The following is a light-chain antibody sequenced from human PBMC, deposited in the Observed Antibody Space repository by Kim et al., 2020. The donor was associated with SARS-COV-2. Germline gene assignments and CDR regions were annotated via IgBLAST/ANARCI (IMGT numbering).Light chain of an antibody. Sequence: DIQLTQSPPSLSTTIGARVTITCQGSEDSGSVLKMYQQRPGQVPKLLIYGVSNLETGVPSRFSGSRFETEFTLTISNLQPEDYATYYCQQYFNLELSFGGGTKVDIK. CDR1: EDSGSV. V-gene: IGKV1-33*01. CDR3: QQYFNLELS. J-gene: IGKJ4*01. CDR2: GVS.